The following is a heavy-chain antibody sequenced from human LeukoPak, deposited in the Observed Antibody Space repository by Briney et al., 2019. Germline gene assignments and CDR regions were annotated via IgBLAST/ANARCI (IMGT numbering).Heavy chain of an antibody. J-gene: IGHJ4*02. CDR3: GKDEYRIWFGG. D-gene: IGHD3-10*01. CDR1: GFTFNSYD. Sequence: GGSLRLSCAASGFTFNSYDMSWVRLAPGKGLEWVSTISGSGGNTYYTDSVKGRFTISRDNSKNTLYLQMNSLRAEDTAVYYCGKDEYRIWFGGWGQGTLVTVSS. V-gene: IGHV3-23*01. CDR2: ISGSGGNT.